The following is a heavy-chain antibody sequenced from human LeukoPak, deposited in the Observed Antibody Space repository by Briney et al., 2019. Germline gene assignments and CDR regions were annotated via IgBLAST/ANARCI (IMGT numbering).Heavy chain of an antibody. CDR1: GGSISSGGYY. CDR2: IYYSGST. CDR3: ARGRTTATVPPDY. V-gene: IGHV4-31*03. J-gene: IGHJ4*02. Sequence: SQTLSLTCTVSGGSISSGGYYWSWIRQHPGKGLEWIGYIYYSGSTYYNPSLKSRVTISVDTSKNQFSLKLSSVTAADTAVYYCARGRTTATVPPDYWGQGTLVTVSS. D-gene: IGHD4-11*01.